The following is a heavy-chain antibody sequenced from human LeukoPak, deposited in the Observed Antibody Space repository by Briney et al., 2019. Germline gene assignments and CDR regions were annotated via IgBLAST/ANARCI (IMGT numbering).Heavy chain of an antibody. J-gene: IGHJ6*02. CDR1: GFTFSSYE. Sequence: GGSLRLSCAASGFTFSSYEMNWVRQAPGKGLEWVSYISSSGSTIYYADSVKGRFTISRDNAKNSLYLQMNSLRAEDTAVYYCARGSSQYYDILTGYRGYYGVDVWGQGTTVTVSS. D-gene: IGHD3-9*01. V-gene: IGHV3-48*03. CDR2: ISSSGSTI. CDR3: ARGSSQYYDILTGYRGYYGVDV.